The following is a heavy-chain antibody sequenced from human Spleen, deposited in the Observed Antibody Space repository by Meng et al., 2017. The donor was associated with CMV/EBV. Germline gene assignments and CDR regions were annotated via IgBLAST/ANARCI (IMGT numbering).Heavy chain of an antibody. J-gene: IGHJ4*02. CDR3: ARGLSPWGAFDH. V-gene: IGHV1-18*01. Sequence: ASVKVSCKASGYTFPTYGITWVRQAPGQGLEWMGWISAYNGDTNYAQKLQGRVTMTRDTSTTTAYMELRSLRSDDTAVYYCARGLSPWGAFDHWGQGTLVTVSS. CDR1: GYTFPTYG. D-gene: IGHD7-27*01. CDR2: ISAYNGDT.